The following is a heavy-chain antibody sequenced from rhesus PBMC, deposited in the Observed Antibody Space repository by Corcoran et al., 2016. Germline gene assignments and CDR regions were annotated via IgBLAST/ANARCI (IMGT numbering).Heavy chain of an antibody. J-gene: IGHJ4*01. CDR3: ARYSGYERAFDY. CDR2: IYGRSTST. V-gene: IGHV4S10*01. CDR1: GGSISDSYR. Sequence: QVQLQESGPGLVKPSETLSLTCAVSGGSISDSYRWSWCRQPPGKGLEWIGYIYGRSTSTNYHPSLKSRVTISKDTSKNQFSLKLSSVTAADTAVYYCARYSGYERAFDYWGQGVLFTVSS. D-gene: IGHD5-24*01.